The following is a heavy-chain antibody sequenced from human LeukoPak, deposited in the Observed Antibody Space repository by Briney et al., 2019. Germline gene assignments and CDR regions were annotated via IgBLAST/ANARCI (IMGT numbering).Heavy chain of an antibody. CDR1: GGSISSYY. V-gene: IGHV4-59*01. CDR2: ISCTGST. Sequence: ESGPTLVNPSETLSLTCTVSGGSISSYYWSWIRQPPGKGLEWIGYISCTGSTNYNPSLKSRVTISVDTSTTQFSLKLSSVTAADTAVYYCARYVWGSYPTFEDYWGQGTLVTVSS. CDR3: ARYVWGSYPTFEDY. D-gene: IGHD3-16*02. J-gene: IGHJ4*02.